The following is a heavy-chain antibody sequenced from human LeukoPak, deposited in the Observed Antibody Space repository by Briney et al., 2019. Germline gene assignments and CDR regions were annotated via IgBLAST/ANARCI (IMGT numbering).Heavy chain of an antibody. Sequence: GGSLRLSCAASGFTFSSYWMTWVRQAPGKGLEWVANIKQDGSEKYYVDSVKGRFTISRDNAKNSLYLQINSLRAEDTAVYYCARSSYSSSSSVWGQGTMVTVSS. CDR2: IKQDGSEK. CDR3: ARSSYSSSSSV. J-gene: IGHJ3*01. V-gene: IGHV3-7*03. D-gene: IGHD6-6*01. CDR1: GFTFSSYW.